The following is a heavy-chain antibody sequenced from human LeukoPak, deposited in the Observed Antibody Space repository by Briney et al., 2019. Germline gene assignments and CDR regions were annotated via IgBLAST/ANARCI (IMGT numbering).Heavy chain of an antibody. V-gene: IGHV3-30*01. CDR1: GFTFSSYA. Sequence: PGRSLRLSCAASGFTFSSYAMHWVRQAPGKGLEWVAVISYDGSNKYYADSVKGRFTISRDNSKNTLYLQMNSLRAEDTAVYYCARYLGIVIVPAATCDYWGQGTLVTVSS. J-gene: IGHJ4*02. D-gene: IGHD2-2*01. CDR3: ARYLGIVIVPAATCDY. CDR2: ISYDGSNK.